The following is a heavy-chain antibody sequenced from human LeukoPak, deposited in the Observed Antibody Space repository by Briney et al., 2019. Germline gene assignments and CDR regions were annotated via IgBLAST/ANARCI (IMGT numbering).Heavy chain of an antibody. CDR2: VKEDGTRK. V-gene: IGHV3-7*01. Sequence: TGGSLRLSCAASGFTFAYYWMAWVRQAPGRGLEWVASVKEDGTRKYYVDSVKGRFTISRDGAKNALFLQMDSLRVEDTAVYYCVRAGWELDYWGQGTLVTVSS. CDR1: GFTFAYYW. CDR3: VRAGWELDY. D-gene: IGHD4-23*01. J-gene: IGHJ4*02.